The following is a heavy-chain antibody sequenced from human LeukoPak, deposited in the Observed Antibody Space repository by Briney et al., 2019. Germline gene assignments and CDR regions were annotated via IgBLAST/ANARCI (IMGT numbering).Heavy chain of an antibody. CDR2: ISVGAEYI. Sequence: GGSLRLSCAASGFTFSTYVMNWFRQAPGKGLEWVSTISVGAEYIFYADSVKGRFTISRDDSNNALYLQMHSLRAEDTALYYCASGPPLLKYFEYWGQGTLVTVSS. J-gene: IGHJ4*02. CDR1: GFTFSTYV. D-gene: IGHD3-9*01. CDR3: ASGPPLLKYFEY. V-gene: IGHV3-23*01.